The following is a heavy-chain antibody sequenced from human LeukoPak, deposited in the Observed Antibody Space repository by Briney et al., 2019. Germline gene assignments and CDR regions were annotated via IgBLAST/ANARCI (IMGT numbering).Heavy chain of an antibody. CDR3: AREGYGSGY. CDR1: GGSISSSIYY. V-gene: IGHV4-39*07. Sequence: SETLSLTCTVSGGSISSSIYYWGWIRQPPGKGLEWVGSIYYSGSTYYNPSLKSRVTISVDTSKNQFSLKLSSVTAADTAVYYCAREGYGSGYWGQGTLVTVSS. J-gene: IGHJ4*02. CDR2: IYYSGST. D-gene: IGHD4-17*01.